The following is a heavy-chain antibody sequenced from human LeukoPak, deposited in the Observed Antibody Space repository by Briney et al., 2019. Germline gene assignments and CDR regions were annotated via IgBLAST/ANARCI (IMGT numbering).Heavy chain of an antibody. V-gene: IGHV1-18*01. CDR2: SSAYNVNT. Sequence: GASVKVSCKASGYTFTSYGISWVRQAPGQGLEWMGCSSAYNVNTNYAQKSQSRVNMTTDTSTSKVYMELRSLRSDDTAVYYCARVLLVFGVSLPGYWGQGTLVTVSS. D-gene: IGHD3-3*01. CDR3: ARVLLVFGVSLPGY. J-gene: IGHJ4*02. CDR1: GYTFTSYG.